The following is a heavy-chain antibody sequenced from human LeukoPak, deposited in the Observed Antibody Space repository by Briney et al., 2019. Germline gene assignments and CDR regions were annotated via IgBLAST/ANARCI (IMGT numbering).Heavy chain of an antibody. J-gene: IGHJ4*02. CDR1: GGSISSYY. D-gene: IGHD2-15*01. CDR2: IYYSGST. V-gene: IGHV4-59*01. CDR3: ARAPSRRGVSGGSCFDY. Sequence: SETLSLTCTVSGGSISSYYWSWIRQPPGKGLEWIGYIYYSGSTNYNPSLKSRVTISVDTSKNQFSLKLSSVTAADTAVYYCARAPSRRGVSGGSCFDYWGQGTLVTVSS.